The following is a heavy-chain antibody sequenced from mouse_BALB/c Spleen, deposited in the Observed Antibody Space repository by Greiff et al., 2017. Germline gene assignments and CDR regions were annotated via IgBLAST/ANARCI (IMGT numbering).Heavy chain of an antibody. V-gene: IGHV1-69*01. Sequence: QVQLQQSGAELVMPGASVKMSCKASGYTFTDYWMHWVKQRPGQGLEWIGAIDTSDSYTSYNQKFKGKATLTVDESSSTAYMQLSSLTSEDSAVYYCARRLSTMITTGYFDVWGAGTTVTVSS. D-gene: IGHD2-4*01. CDR3: ARRLSTMITTGYFDV. CDR1: GYTFTDYW. J-gene: IGHJ1*01. CDR2: IDTSDSYT.